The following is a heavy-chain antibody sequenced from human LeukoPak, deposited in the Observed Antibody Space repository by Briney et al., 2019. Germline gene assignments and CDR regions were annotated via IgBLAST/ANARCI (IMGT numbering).Heavy chain of an antibody. CDR1: GLIFSSYW. CDR3: ARAGVDSSGYYYQGFDY. Sequence: GGSLRLSCVASGLIFSSYWMSWVRQAPGKGLEWGANIKQAGSEKYYVDSVPGRFTTSSDNAKNSLYLQMNSLRDEDTAVYYCARAGVDSSGYYYQGFDYWGQGTQVTVSS. CDR2: IKQAGSEK. V-gene: IGHV3-7*01. J-gene: IGHJ4*02. D-gene: IGHD3-3*01.